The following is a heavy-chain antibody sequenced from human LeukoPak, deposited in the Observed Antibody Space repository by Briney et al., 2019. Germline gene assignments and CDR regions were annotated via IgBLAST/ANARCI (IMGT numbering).Heavy chain of an antibody. CDR1: GFTVSSNY. CDR3: TRDQFY. Sequence: PGGSLRLSCAASGFTVSSNYMSWVRQAPGKGLEWVGFIRSKAYGGTAVHAASVKGRFTISRDDSISIVYLQMNSLKTEDTAVYYCTRDQFYWGQGTLVTVSS. CDR2: IRSKAYGGTA. J-gene: IGHJ4*02. V-gene: IGHV3-49*04. D-gene: IGHD5-24*01.